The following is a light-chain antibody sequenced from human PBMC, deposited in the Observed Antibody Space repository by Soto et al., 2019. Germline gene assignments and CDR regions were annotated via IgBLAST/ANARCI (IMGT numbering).Light chain of an antibody. V-gene: IGLV2-14*01. CDR1: SSDVGVYNH. J-gene: IGLJ1*01. CDR3: ISYTGTSTPYV. Sequence: QSALTQPASVSGSPGQSITISCTGTSSDVGVYNHVSWYQQHPGKAPKLMIYGVAGRPSGVSSRFSGSKSGNTASLTISGLQAEDEADYYCISYTGTSTPYVFGTGTKVTVL. CDR2: GVA.